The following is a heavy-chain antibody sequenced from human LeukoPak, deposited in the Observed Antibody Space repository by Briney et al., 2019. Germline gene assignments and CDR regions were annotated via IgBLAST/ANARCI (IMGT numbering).Heavy chain of an antibody. V-gene: IGHV1-2*06. D-gene: IGHD2-2*01. CDR1: GYTFTGYY. Sequence: ASVKVSCKASGYTFTGYYMHRVRQAPGQGLEWMGRINPNSGGTNYAQKFQGRVTMTRDTSISTAYMELSRLRSDDTAVYYCARSPLTYCSSTSCYGLDPWGQGTLVTVSS. CDR2: INPNSGGT. CDR3: ARSPLTYCSSTSCYGLDP. J-gene: IGHJ5*02.